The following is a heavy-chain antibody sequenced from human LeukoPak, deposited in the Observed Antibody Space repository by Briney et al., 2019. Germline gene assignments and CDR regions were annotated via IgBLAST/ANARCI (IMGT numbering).Heavy chain of an antibody. CDR1: GFTFSSYA. Sequence: GGSLRLSSAASGFTFSSYAMSWVRQAPGKGLEWVSAISGSGGSTYYADSVKGRFTISRDNSKNTLYLQMNSLRAEDTAVYYCAKDLGHCTNGVCYSSFDYWGQGTLVTVSS. CDR2: ISGSGGST. CDR3: AKDLGHCTNGVCYSSFDY. J-gene: IGHJ4*02. D-gene: IGHD2-8*01. V-gene: IGHV3-23*01.